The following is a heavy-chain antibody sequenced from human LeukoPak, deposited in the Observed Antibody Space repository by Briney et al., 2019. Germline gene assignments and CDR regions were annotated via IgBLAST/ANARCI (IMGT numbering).Heavy chain of an antibody. J-gene: IGHJ3*02. V-gene: IGHV4-61*02. CDR1: GGSISSGSYY. Sequence: SQTLSLTCTVSGGSISSGSYYWSWIRQPAGKGLEWIGRIYTSGSTNYNPSLKSRVTISVDTSKNQFSLKLSSVTAADTAVYYCARGHNGSSGYYYVGAFDIWGQGTMVTVSS. CDR2: IYTSGST. CDR3: ARGHNGSSGYYYVGAFDI. D-gene: IGHD3-22*01.